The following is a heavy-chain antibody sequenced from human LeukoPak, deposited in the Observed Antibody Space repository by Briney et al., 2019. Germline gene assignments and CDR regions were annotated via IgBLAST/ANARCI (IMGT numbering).Heavy chain of an antibody. V-gene: IGHV4-39*07. CDR2: IYYSGST. CDR3: ARRRYGDPLDY. Sequence: SETLSLTCTVAGGSISSSSYYWDWIRQPPGKGLEWIGSIYYSGSTYYNPSLKSRVTISVDTSKNQFSLKLSSVTAADTAVYYCARRRYGDPLDYWGQGTLVTVSS. J-gene: IGHJ4*02. D-gene: IGHD4-17*01. CDR1: GGSISSSSYY.